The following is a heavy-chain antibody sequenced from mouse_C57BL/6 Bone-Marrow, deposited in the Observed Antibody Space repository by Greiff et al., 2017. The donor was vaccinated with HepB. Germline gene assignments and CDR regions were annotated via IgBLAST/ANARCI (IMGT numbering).Heavy chain of an antibody. CDR1: GYTFTSYW. CDR3: ATYYGNYVTAY. J-gene: IGHJ3*01. D-gene: IGHD2-10*01. V-gene: IGHV1-55*01. Sequence: QVHVKQPGAELVKPGASVKMSCKASGYTFTSYWITWVKQRPGQGLEWIGDIYPGSGSTNYNEKFKSKATLTVDTSSSTAYMQLSSLTSEDSAVYYCATYYGNYVTAYGGQGTLVTVSA. CDR2: IYPGSGST.